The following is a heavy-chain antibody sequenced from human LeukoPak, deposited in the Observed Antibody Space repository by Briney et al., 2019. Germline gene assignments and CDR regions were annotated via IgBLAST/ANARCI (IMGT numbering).Heavy chain of an antibody. D-gene: IGHD6-13*01. Sequence: SETLSLTCTASGGSISSTSYYWGWIRQPPGKGLEWIGSIYYSDSTYYNPSLKSRVTISVDTSKNQFSLKLSSVTAADTAVYYCARRSRSSWFLDYWGQGTLVTVSS. CDR1: GGSISSTSYY. CDR3: ARRSRSSWFLDY. J-gene: IGHJ4*02. CDR2: IYYSDST. V-gene: IGHV4-39*01.